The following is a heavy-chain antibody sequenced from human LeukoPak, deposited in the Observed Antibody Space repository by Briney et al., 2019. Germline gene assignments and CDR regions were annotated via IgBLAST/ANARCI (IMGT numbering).Heavy chain of an antibody. J-gene: IGHJ2*01. Sequence: PSETLSLTCPVSGGSVSSRSYSWARIRQPPGKGLECIGSVYYSGSTYYNPPLMSRVTISLDTSKNQFSLKLSSVTAADTAVYYCASYIAARAYWYFDLWGRGTLVTVSS. V-gene: IGHV4-39*01. CDR2: VYYSGST. CDR1: GGSVSSRSYS. CDR3: ASYIAARAYWYFDL. D-gene: IGHD6-6*01.